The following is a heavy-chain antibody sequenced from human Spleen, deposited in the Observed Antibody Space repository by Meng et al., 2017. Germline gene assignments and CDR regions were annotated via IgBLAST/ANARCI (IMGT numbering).Heavy chain of an antibody. CDR2: ISAYNGNA. J-gene: IGHJ4*02. CDR1: GYTFTSYG. D-gene: IGHD3-10*01. CDR3: ARDMVRGVYDY. V-gene: IGHV1-18*01. Sequence: QLHLVQTVSELKKAGASVMVSCKASGYTFTSYGISWVRQPPGQGLEWRGWISAYNGNANYAQKLQGRVTMTTDTSTSTAYMELRSLRSDDTAVYYCARDMVRGVYDYWGQGTLVTVSS.